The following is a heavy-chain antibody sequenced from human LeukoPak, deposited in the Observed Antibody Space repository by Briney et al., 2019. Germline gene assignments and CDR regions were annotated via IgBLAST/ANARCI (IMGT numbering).Heavy chain of an antibody. CDR1: GFTFSSYS. J-gene: IGHJ3*02. Sequence: GGSLRLSCAATGFTFSSYSMNWVRQAPGKGLEGVSDISSSSRTIYYADSVKGRFTISRDNAKNSLYLQMNSLRAEDTAVYYCARDCSGGSCGPYAFDIWGQGTMVTVSS. D-gene: IGHD2-15*01. CDR3: ARDCSGGSCGPYAFDI. CDR2: ISSSSRTI. V-gene: IGHV3-48*01.